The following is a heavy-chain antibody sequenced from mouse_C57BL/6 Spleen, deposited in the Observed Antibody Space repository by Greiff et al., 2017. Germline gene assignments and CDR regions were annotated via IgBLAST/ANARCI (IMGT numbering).Heavy chain of an antibody. V-gene: IGHV10-1*01. J-gene: IGHJ3*01. Sequence: EVQVVESGGGLVQPKGSLKLSCAASGFSFNTYAMNWVRQAPGKGLEWVARIRSKSNNYATYYADSVKDRFTISRDDSESMLYLQMNNLKTEDTAMYYCVSEDGYYVWFAYWGQGTLVTVSA. CDR2: IRSKSNNYAT. D-gene: IGHD2-3*01. CDR1: GFSFNTYA. CDR3: VSEDGYYVWFAY.